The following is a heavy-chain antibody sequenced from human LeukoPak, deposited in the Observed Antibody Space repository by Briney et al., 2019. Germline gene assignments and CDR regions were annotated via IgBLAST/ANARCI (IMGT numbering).Heavy chain of an antibody. CDR3: AREFHYYESSAYIDY. CDR2: IYYAGST. V-gene: IGHV4-39*07. J-gene: IGHJ4*02. CDR1: GDSISSSTYY. Sequence: PSETLCLTCTVSGDSISSSTYYWGWIRQPPEKGLEWIGTIYYAGSTYYNPSLESRVTISVDTSKNQFSLKLSSVTAADTAVYYCAREFHYYESSAYIDYWGQGTLVTVSS. D-gene: IGHD3-22*01.